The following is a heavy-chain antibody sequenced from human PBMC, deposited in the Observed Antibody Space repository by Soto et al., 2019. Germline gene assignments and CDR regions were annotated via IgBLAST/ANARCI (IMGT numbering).Heavy chain of an antibody. CDR1: GFTFSSYS. CDR3: ARSRSCGGDCYVFDY. CDR2: ISSSSSYI. Sequence: EVQLVESGGGLVKPGGSLRLSCAASGFTFSSYSMNWVRQAPGKGLEWVSSISSSSSYIYYADSVKGRFTISRDNAKNSLYLQMNSLRADDTAVYYCARSRSCGGDCYVFDYWGQGTLVTVSS. D-gene: IGHD2-21*02. J-gene: IGHJ4*02. V-gene: IGHV3-21*01.